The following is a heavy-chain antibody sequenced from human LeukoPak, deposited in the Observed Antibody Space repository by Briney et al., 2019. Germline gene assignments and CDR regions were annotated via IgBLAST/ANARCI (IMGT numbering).Heavy chain of an antibody. V-gene: IGHV4-59*01. Sequence: SETLSLTCTLSGGSISSYYWSWIQQPPGKGLEWIGYIYYSGTTNYNPSLKSRVTVSVDTSKNQFSLKLSSVTAADTAVYYCARGSSSKGTFDIWGQGTMVTVSS. D-gene: IGHD2-15*01. CDR1: GGSISSYY. J-gene: IGHJ3*02. CDR3: ARGSSSKGTFDI. CDR2: IYYSGTT.